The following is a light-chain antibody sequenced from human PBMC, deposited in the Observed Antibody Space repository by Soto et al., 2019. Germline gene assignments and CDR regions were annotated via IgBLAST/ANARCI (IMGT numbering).Light chain of an antibody. CDR2: DVS. J-gene: IGKJ2*01. CDR1: QSINRC. CDR3: QQYNAFYT. V-gene: IGKV1-5*01. Sequence: DVQMTQSHPTLSASVGDRVTITCRAGQSINRCLAWYQQKPGRAPKLLIYDVSTLQSGVPSRFSGSGSETEFTLTISSLQPDDFATYYCQQYNAFYTFDQGTKVDIK.